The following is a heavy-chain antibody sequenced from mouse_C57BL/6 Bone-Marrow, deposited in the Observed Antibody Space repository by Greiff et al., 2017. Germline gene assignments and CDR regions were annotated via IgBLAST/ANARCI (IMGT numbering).Heavy chain of an antibody. CDR3: SRTLWGFDY. J-gene: IGHJ2*01. D-gene: IGHD1-1*02. CDR1: GFSLTSYA. Sequence: QVQLKESGPGLVAPSQSLSITCTVSGFSLTSYAISWVRQPPGKGLEWLGVIWTGGGTNYNYALKSKLSISKDNSKIQVVLKMNILQTYDTSRYYCSRTLWGFDYWGQGTTLTVSS. V-gene: IGHV2-9-1*01. CDR2: IWTGGGT.